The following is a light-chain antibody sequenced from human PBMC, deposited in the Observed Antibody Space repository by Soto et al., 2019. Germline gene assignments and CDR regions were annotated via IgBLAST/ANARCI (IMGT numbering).Light chain of an antibody. V-gene: IGLV2-8*01. CDR1: SSDVGGYNF. J-gene: IGLJ3*02. CDR3: SSYAGGIKWV. CDR2: EVS. Sequence: QSALTQPPSASGSPGQSVTISCTGTSSDVGGYNFVYWYQQHPGKAPKFMIYEVSKRPSGVPDRFSGSKSGNTASLTVSGLQAEDEADYYCSSYAGGIKWVFGGGTQLTVL.